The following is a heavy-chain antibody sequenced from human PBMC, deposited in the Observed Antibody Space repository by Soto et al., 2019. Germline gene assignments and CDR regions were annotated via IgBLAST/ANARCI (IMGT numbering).Heavy chain of an antibody. CDR2: IYPGYSDT. V-gene: IGHV5-51*01. J-gene: IGHJ6*02. Sequence: PXEXLKISCKSSGYXFPSYCLFWVRHMPGKGLEWMGIIYPGYSDTRYSPSFQVQVTISADKSIITAYLQWSSMKASDTAMYYCARHHTLYDLYGMDVWGQGTTGTVSS. D-gene: IGHD3-3*01. CDR3: ARHHTLYDLYGMDV. CDR1: GYXFPSYC.